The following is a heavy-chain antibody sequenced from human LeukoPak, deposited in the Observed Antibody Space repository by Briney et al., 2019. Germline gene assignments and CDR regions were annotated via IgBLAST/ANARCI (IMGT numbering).Heavy chain of an antibody. Sequence: GGSLRLPCAASGFSFNNYAMNWVRQAPGKGLEWVSAISGSGGSTYYADSVKGRFTISRDNSKNTMYLQMNSLRAEDTAVYYCAKRFVVGATLSPWGQGTLVTVSS. CDR1: GFSFNNYA. D-gene: IGHD1-26*01. CDR3: AKRFVVGATLSP. CDR2: ISGSGGST. V-gene: IGHV3-23*01. J-gene: IGHJ5*02.